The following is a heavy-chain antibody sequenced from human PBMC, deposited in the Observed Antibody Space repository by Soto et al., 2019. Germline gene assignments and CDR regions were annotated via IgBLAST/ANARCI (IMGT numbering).Heavy chain of an antibody. CDR2: IIPIFGTA. V-gene: IGHV1-69*13. D-gene: IGHD3-16*01. J-gene: IGHJ6*02. Sequence: SVKVSCKASGGTFSSYAISWVRQAPGQGLEWMGGIIPIFGTANYAQKFQGRVTITADESTSTAYMELSSLRSEDTAVYYCILGDVHYYYGMDVWGQGTTVTVSS. CDR1: GGTFSSYA. CDR3: ILGDVHYYYGMDV.